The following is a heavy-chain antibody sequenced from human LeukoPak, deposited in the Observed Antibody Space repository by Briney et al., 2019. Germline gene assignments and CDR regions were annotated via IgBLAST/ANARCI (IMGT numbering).Heavy chain of an antibody. D-gene: IGHD2-2*02. CDR2: INHSGST. Sequence: SETLSLTCTVSGGSISSSSYYWGWIRQPPGKGLEWIGEINHSGSTNYNPSLKSRVTISVDTSKNQFSLKLSSVTAADTAVYYCARVGCSSTSCYTYDAFDIWGQGTMVTVSS. J-gene: IGHJ3*02. CDR3: ARVGCSSTSCYTYDAFDI. V-gene: IGHV4-39*07. CDR1: GGSISSSSYY.